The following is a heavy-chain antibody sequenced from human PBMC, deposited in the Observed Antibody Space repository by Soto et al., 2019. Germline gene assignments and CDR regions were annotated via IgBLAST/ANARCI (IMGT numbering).Heavy chain of an antibody. V-gene: IGHV1-18*01. CDR3: ARDLAAAGPFDY. J-gene: IGHJ4*02. CDR2: ISADNGNT. D-gene: IGHD6-13*01. CDR1: GYTFTSYG. Sequence: QVQLVQSGAEVKKPGASVKVSCKASGYTFTSYGISWVRQAPRRGLEWMGWISADNGNTNYAQNLQGRVTMTTDTSTSTDYMELRSLRSDDTAVYYCARDLAAAGPFDYWGQGTLVTVSS.